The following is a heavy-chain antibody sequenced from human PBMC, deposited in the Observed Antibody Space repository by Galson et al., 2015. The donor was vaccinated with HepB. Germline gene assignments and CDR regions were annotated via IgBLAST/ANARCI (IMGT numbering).Heavy chain of an antibody. D-gene: IGHD6-19*01. V-gene: IGHV3-33*01. CDR1: GFIFSNYD. Sequence: SLRLSCAASGFIFSNYDMHWVRQAPGKGLEWVAFIWPEGNQVYAGSVMGRFTISRDNSRNTLFLEMNSLRSEDTAVYFCAGDPRYTGWAFNFWGQGTLVTVSS. J-gene: IGHJ4*02. CDR2: IWPEGNQ. CDR3: AGDPRYTGWAFNF.